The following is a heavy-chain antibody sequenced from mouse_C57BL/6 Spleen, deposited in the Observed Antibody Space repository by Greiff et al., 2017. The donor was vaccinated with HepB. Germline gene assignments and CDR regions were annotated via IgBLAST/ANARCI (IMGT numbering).Heavy chain of an antibody. Sequence: EVQLQQSGAELVRSGASVKLSCTASGFNIKDDYMHWVKQRPEQGLEWIGWIDPENGDTEYASKFQGKATITADTSSNTAYLQLSSLTSEDTAVYYCTRLRSLAYWGQGTLVTVSA. CDR1: GFNIKDDY. CDR2: IDPENGDT. D-gene: IGHD1-1*01. CDR3: TRLRSLAY. V-gene: IGHV14-4*01. J-gene: IGHJ3*01.